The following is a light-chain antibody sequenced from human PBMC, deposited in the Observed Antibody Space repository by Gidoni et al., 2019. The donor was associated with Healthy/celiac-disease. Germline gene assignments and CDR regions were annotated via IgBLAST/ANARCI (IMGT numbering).Light chain of an antibody. CDR2: WAS. J-gene: IGKJ4*01. V-gene: IGKV4-1*01. CDR1: QSVLYSTNNKNY. CDR3: QQYYSTPLT. Sequence: DSVMTQSPDYPAASLGERATINCKSSQSVLYSTNNKNYLAWYQQKPGQPPKLLIYWASTRESGVPDRFSGSGSGTDFTLTISSLQAEDVAVYYCQQYYSTPLTFGGGTKVEIK.